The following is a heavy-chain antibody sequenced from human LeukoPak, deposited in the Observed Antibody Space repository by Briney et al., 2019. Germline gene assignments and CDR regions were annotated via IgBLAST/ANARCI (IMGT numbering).Heavy chain of an antibody. V-gene: IGHV4-31*03. D-gene: IGHD2-2*01. CDR2: IHYSGST. CDR3: ARSPAMTHAFDI. Sequence: SETLSLTCTVSGGSISSGGYYWSWIRQHPGKGLEWIGYIHYSGSTYYNPSLKSRVTISVDTSKNQFSLKLSSVTAADTAVYYCARSPAMTHAFDIWGQGTMVTVSS. J-gene: IGHJ3*02. CDR1: GGSISSGGYY.